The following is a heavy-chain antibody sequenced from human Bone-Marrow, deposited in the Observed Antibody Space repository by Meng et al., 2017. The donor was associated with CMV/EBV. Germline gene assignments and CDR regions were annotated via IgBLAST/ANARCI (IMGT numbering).Heavy chain of an antibody. V-gene: IGHV1-69*05. CDR3: ARDQKALFDP. CDR1: GGTFSSYA. Sequence: SVKVSCKASGGTFSSYAISWVRQAPGQGLEWMGGIIPIFGTANYAQKFQGRVMITTDESTSTAYMELSSLRSEDTAVYYWARDQKALFDPWGQGTLVTVSS. CDR2: IIPIFGTA. J-gene: IGHJ5*02.